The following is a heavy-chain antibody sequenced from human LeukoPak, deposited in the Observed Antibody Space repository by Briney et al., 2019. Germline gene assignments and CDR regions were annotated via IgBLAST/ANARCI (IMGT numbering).Heavy chain of an antibody. J-gene: IGHJ4*02. Sequence: ASVKVSCKASGYTFTAHAVHWVRQAPGQRLEWMGWISVANGDTGYSQKFQDRVTITRDTSASTGYMEMSSLISEDTAAYYCASKPRGESRPFDYWGQGTLVTVSS. CDR1: GYTFTAHA. CDR3: ASKPRGESRPFDY. D-gene: IGHD3-16*01. CDR2: ISVANGDT. V-gene: IGHV1-3*01.